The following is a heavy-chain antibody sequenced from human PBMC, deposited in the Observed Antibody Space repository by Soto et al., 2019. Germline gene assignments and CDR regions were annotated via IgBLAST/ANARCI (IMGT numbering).Heavy chain of an antibody. CDR3: ARVDASSEMATTYFDY. Sequence: QVQLVQSGAEVKKPGSSVKVSCKASGGTFSSYAISWVRQAPGQGLEWMGGIIPIFGTANYAQKFQGRVTITADESTSTSYMELSSLRSDDTAVYYCARVDASSEMATTYFDYWGQGTLVTVSS. CDR2: IIPIFGTA. D-gene: IGHD5-12*01. CDR1: GGTFSSYA. V-gene: IGHV1-69*01. J-gene: IGHJ4*02.